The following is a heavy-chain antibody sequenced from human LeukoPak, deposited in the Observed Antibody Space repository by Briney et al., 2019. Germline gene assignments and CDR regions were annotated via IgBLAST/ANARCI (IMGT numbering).Heavy chain of an antibody. Sequence: SETLSLTCTVSGDSISSSSYYWGWIRQPPGKGLEWIESIYYSGSTYYNPSLKSRVTISVDTSKNQFSLKLSSVTAADTAVYYCARVLHSSDSSGTFFDYWGQGTLVTVSS. CDR3: ARVLHSSDSSGTFFDY. CDR1: GDSISSSSYY. D-gene: IGHD6-19*01. V-gene: IGHV4-39*07. J-gene: IGHJ4*02. CDR2: IYYSGST.